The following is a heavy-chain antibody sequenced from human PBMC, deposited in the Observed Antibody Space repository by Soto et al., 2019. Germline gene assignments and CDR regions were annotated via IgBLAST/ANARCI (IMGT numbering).Heavy chain of an antibody. CDR2: ISSSGSTI. Sequence: EVQLVESGGGLVQPGGSLRLSCAASGFTFSSYEMNWVRQAPGKGLEWVSYISSSGSTIYYADSVKGRFTISRDNAKNSLYLQMNSQRAEDTAVYYCAREGGGIAVPNWFDPWGQGTLVTVSS. CDR3: AREGGGIAVPNWFDP. CDR1: GFTFSSYE. D-gene: IGHD6-19*01. V-gene: IGHV3-48*03. J-gene: IGHJ5*02.